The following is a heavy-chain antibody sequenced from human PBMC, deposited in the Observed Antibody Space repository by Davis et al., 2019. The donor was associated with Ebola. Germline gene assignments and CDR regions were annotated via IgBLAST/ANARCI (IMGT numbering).Heavy chain of an antibody. D-gene: IGHD3-22*01. CDR1: GFTFDDYG. V-gene: IGHV3-9*01. J-gene: IGHJ6*04. Sequence: SLKISCAASGFTFDDYGMYWVRQAPGKGLEWVSGISWNSGYVDYADSVRGRFTISRDDAKNSLYLHVNSLRVEDTALYYCARGGYDSSGYYSGYYYYGMDVWGKGTTVTVSS. CDR2: ISWNSGYV. CDR3: ARGGYDSSGYYSGYYYYGMDV.